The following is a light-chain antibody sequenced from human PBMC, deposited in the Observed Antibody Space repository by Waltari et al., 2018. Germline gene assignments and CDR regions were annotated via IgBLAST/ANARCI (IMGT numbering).Light chain of an antibody. CDR2: DAT. CDR3: SSYTPTSILV. Sequence: QSALTQPASVSGSPGQSLTLSCSGTSSDVGSYNYVSWYQQHPGTPPKLLIYDATKRPSGVSGRFSGSKSGNTASLTISGLQPEDEADYFCSSYTPTSILVFGGGTKLTV. J-gene: IGLJ2*01. V-gene: IGLV2-14*03. CDR1: SSDVGSYNY.